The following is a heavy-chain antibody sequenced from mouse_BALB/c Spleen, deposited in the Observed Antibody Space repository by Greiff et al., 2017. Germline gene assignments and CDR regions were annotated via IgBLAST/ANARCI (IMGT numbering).Heavy chain of an antibody. CDR2: IHYSGST. CDR3: ARCYGDYPYYAMDY. V-gene: IGHV3-1*02. D-gene: IGHD2-13*01. Sequence: EVKLQESGPDLVKPSQSLSLTCTVTGYSITSCYSWYGIRQFPGNKLEWMGYIHYSGSTNYNPSLKSRISITRDTSKNQFFLQLNSVTTEDTATYYCARCYGDYPYYAMDYWGQGTSVTVSS. CDR1: GYSITSCYS. J-gene: IGHJ4*01.